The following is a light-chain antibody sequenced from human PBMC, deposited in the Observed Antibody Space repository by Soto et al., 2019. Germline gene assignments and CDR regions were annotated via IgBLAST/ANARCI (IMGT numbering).Light chain of an antibody. J-gene: IGKJ1*01. CDR3: QQYGSSPRT. CDR1: QSVSNNY. CDR2: GAS. V-gene: IGKV3-20*01. Sequence: EIVLTQSPGTLSLSPGERATLSCRASQSVSNNYLAWYQQKPGQXHRLLIYGASNRATGIPDRFSGSGSGTDGTITISRLEPEDVAVYDGQQYGSSPRTFGQGTKVDIK.